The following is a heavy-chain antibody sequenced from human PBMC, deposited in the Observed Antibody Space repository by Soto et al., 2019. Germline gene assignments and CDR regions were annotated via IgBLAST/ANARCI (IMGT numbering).Heavy chain of an antibody. V-gene: IGHV3-30-3*01. CDR3: ARLWSLSFTYYYDSSGYPPDY. J-gene: IGHJ4*02. Sequence: GGSLRLSCAASGFTFSSYAMHWVRQAPGKGLEWVAVISYDGSNKYYADSVKGRFTISRDNSKDTLYLQMNSLRAEDTAVYYCARLWSLSFTYYYDSSGYPPDYWGRGTLVTVSS. CDR1: GFTFSSYA. CDR2: ISYDGSNK. D-gene: IGHD3-22*01.